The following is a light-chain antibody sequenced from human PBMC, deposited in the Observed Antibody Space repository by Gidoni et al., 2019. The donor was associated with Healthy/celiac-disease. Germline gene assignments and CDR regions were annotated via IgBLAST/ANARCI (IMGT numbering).Light chain of an antibody. Sequence: DIQMTQSPSSLSASVGDRVTITCQASQDISNYLNWYQQKPGKAPKLLIYDASNLETGVPSRFSRSGSGTDFTFTISSLQPEDIATYYCQQYDNLFTFGPXTKVDIK. V-gene: IGKV1-33*01. CDR2: DAS. CDR1: QDISNY. CDR3: QQYDNLFT. J-gene: IGKJ3*01.